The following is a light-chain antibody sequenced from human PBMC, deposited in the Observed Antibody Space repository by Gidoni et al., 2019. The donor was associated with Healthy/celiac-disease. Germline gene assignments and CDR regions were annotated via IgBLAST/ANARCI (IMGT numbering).Light chain of an antibody. CDR3: QQRSNWPPLT. V-gene: IGKV3-11*01. J-gene: IGKJ5*01. Sequence: EMVLTQSPATLSLSPGERATPSCRASQSVSSYLAWYHQQPGQAPRLLLYDASNRATGITAWFSGSGSATAFTLTISSLEPADFAVSYCQQRSNWPPLTFGQGTRLEIK. CDR2: DAS. CDR1: QSVSSY.